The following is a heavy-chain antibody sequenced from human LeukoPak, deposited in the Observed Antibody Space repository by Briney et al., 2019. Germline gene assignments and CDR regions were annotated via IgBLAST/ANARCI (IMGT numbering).Heavy chain of an antibody. J-gene: IGHJ6*02. V-gene: IGHV5-51*01. CDR1: GYNFTNYW. D-gene: IGHD3-16*01. CDR2: VYPGDSDT. Sequence: GESLKISCKGSGYNFTNYWIGWVRQMPGKGLEWMGIVYPGDSDTRYSPSFQGQVTISADKSITTAYLQWSSLKASDTALYYCARRDDGGGSYYYGMDVWGQGTTVTVSS. CDR3: ARRDDGGGSYYYGMDV.